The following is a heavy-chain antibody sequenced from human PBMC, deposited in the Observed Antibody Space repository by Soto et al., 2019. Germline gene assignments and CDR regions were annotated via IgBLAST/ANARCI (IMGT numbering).Heavy chain of an antibody. D-gene: IGHD5-18*01. J-gene: IGHJ4*02. V-gene: IGHV3-33*01. Sequence: GGSLRLSCAASGFTFSSYGMHWVRQAPGKGLEWVAVIWYDGSNKYYADSVKGRFTISRDNSKNTLYLQMNSLRAEDTAVYYCASQKQLGYSYGYRGRIFDYWGQGTLVTVSS. CDR3: ASQKQLGYSYGYRGRIFDY. CDR1: GFTFSSYG. CDR2: IWYDGSNK.